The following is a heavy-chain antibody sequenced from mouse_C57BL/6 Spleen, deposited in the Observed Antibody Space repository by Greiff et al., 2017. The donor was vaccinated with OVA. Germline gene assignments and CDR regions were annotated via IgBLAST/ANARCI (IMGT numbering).Heavy chain of an antibody. J-gene: IGHJ3*01. CDR1: GFTFNTYA. CDR2: IRSNSSNYAT. D-gene: IGHD4-1*01. V-gene: IGHV10-3*01. CDR3: VRDLLGPPFAY. Sequence: EVMLVESGGGLVQPKGSLKLSCAASGFTFNTYAMHWVRQAPGKGLEWVARIRSNSSNYATYYADSVKDRFTISRDDSQSMLYLQMNNLKTEDTAMYYCVRDLLGPPFAYWGRGTLVTVSA.